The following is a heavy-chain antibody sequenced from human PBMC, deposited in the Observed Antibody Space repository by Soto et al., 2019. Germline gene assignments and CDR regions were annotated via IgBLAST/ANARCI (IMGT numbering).Heavy chain of an antibody. CDR3: AHRSYYYDSSGYPDDAFDI. Sequence: QITLKESGPTLVKPTQTLTLTCTFSGFSLSTSGVGVGWIRQPPGKALEWLALIYWDDDKRYSPSLKSRLTITKDTSKNQVVLTMTNMDPVDTATYYCAHRSYYYDSSGYPDDAFDIWGQGTMVTVSS. CDR2: IYWDDDK. CDR1: GFSLSTSGVG. J-gene: IGHJ3*02. V-gene: IGHV2-5*02. D-gene: IGHD3-22*01.